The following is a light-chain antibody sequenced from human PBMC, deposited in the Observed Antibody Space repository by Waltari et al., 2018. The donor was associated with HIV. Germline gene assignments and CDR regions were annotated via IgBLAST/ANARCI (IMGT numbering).Light chain of an antibody. CDR3: AAWDDGLNGYV. V-gene: IGLV1-36*01. CDR2: YDD. J-gene: IGLJ1*01. Sequence: QSVLTQPPSVSGAPSQMVTISCSGRSPNLARTSVHWYQQLPGKTPKLLIYYDDQLPSGVSGRCSGSKSGTSASLAISGLQSEDEADYYCAAWDDGLNGYVFGTGTKLTVL. CDR1: SPNLARTS.